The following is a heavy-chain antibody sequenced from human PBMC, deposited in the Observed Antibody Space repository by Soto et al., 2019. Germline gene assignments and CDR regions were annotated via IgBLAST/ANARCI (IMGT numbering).Heavy chain of an antibody. D-gene: IGHD3-16*01. J-gene: IGHJ4*02. CDR2: IYNNGGS. Sequence: SETLSLTCVVSGASISSGDYAWNWVRQPPGKGLEWLGYIYNNGGSYYNPSLKSRVTISLDRSQNHFSLRLNSVTAADTALYFCARGDKNNDYYFDHWGQGTLVTVSS. CDR1: GASISSGDYA. CDR3: ARGDKNNDYYFDH. V-gene: IGHV4-30-2*01.